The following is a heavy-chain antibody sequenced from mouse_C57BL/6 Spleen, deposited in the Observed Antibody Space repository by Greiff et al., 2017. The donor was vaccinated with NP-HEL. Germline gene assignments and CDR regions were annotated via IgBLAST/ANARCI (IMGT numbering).Heavy chain of an antibody. V-gene: IGHV5-16*01. J-gene: IGHJ2*01. CDR1: GFTFSDYY. D-gene: IGHD1-1*01. Sequence: EVKVVESEGGLVQPGSSMKLSCTASGFTFSDYYMAWVRQVPEKGLEWVANINYDGSSTYYLDSLKSRFIISRDNAKNILYLQMSSLKSEDTATYYCAREGITTVVATGNYFDYWGQGTTLTVSS. CDR3: AREGITTVVATGNYFDY. CDR2: INYDGSST.